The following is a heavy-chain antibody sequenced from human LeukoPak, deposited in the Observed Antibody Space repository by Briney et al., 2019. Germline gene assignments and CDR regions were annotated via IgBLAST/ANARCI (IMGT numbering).Heavy chain of an antibody. CDR2: IHPGDSDT. CDR1: GYSFTSYW. Sequence: GESLKISCKGSGYSFTSYWIGWVRQMPGKGLEWMGIIHPGDSDTRYSPSFQGQVTISADKSISTAYLQWSSLKASDTAMYYCAREVEMATIRKAAWFDPWGQGTLVTVSS. D-gene: IGHD5-24*01. CDR3: AREVEMATIRKAAWFDP. J-gene: IGHJ5*02. V-gene: IGHV5-51*01.